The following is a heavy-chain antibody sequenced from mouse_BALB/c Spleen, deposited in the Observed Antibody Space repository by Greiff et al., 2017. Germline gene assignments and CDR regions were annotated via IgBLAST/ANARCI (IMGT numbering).Heavy chain of an antibody. Sequence: LEESGPELEKPGASVKISCKASGYSFTGYNMNWVKQSNGKSLEWIGNIDPYYGGTSYNQKFKGKATLTVDKSSSTAYMQLKSLTSEDSAVYYCAMMDGNSAWFAYWGQGTLVTVSA. CDR3: AMMDGNSAWFAY. V-gene: IGHV1-39*01. CDR2: IDPYYGGT. CDR1: GYSFTGYN. D-gene: IGHD2-1*01. J-gene: IGHJ3*01.